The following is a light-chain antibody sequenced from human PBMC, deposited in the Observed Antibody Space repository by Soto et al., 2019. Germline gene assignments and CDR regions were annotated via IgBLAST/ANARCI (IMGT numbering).Light chain of an antibody. CDR2: TTS. CDR3: QQCGGSPLFS. CDR1: QSVTSSC. J-gene: IGKJ3*01. V-gene: IGKV3-20*01. Sequence: EIVLTQSPGTLALSPGERDTLSCTASQSVTSSCLAWYQRKPGQAPRLLSHTTSISATDIPDKFSGSGSGTGFTLTISILEPQDSAVYDCQQCGGSPLFSFGTGTRVDI.